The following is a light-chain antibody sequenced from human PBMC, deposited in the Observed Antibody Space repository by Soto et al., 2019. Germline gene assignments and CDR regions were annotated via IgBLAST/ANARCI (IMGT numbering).Light chain of an antibody. CDR1: SNDVGHSSF. V-gene: IGLV2-8*01. CDR2: EVS. Sequence: QSVLTQPPSASGSPGQSVTISCTGNSNDVGHSSFISWYQQHPGKGPKLIIYEVSKRPSGVPDRFSGSKSGNTASLSVSGLQYEDEADYFCNAQADNGKHVFGTGTKVTVL. CDR3: NAQADNGKHV. J-gene: IGLJ1*01.